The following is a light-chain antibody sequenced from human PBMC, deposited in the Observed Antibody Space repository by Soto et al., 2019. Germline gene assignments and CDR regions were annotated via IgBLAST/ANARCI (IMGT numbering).Light chain of an antibody. Sequence: QSALTQPASVSGSPGRSVTISCTGTSSDVGDFNYVSWYQHLPGRAPKLIIYDVTNRPSGISYRFSASKSGRTASLTISGLQAEDEADYYCSSYSSSTTHVVFGRGTKVTVL. CDR3: SSYSSSTTHVV. J-gene: IGLJ2*01. CDR2: DVT. CDR1: SSDVGDFNY. V-gene: IGLV2-14*03.